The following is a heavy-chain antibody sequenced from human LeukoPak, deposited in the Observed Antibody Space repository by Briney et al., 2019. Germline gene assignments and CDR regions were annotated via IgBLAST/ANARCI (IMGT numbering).Heavy chain of an antibody. V-gene: IGHV1-2*02. D-gene: IGHD3-22*01. Sequence: AAVKVSCKASGYTFTGYNMHWVRQAPGQGLEWMGWINPNSGGTNYAQKVQGRVTMTRDTYINTAYMELGRLTSDDTDLYYCTKEGVDSYWGQGTLVTASS. J-gene: IGHJ4*02. CDR1: GYTFTGYN. CDR2: INPNSGGT. CDR3: TKEGVDSY.